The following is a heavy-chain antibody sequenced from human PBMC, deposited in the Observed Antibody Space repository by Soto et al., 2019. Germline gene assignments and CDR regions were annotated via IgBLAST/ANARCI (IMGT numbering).Heavy chain of an antibody. CDR1: GISLTSAGGS. V-gene: IGHV2-5*02. D-gene: IGHD1-20*01. J-gene: IGHJ5*02. CDR2: IYWDDHK. CDR3: VRSPYIWNEDGRSNWFDP. Sequence: QITLRESGPTLVKPTQTLTLTCTFSGISLTSAGGSVAWIRQPPGKALAWLAIIYWDDHKVYIPSLKSRLTITKDTSKNQVVLTLTDMGPVDTATYFCVRSPYIWNEDGRSNWFDPWGQGILVTVSS.